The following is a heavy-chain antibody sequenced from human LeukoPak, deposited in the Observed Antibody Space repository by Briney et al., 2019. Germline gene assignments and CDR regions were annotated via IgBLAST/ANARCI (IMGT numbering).Heavy chain of an antibody. Sequence: KPGGSLRLSCAASGFTFSSYSMNWVRQAPGKGLEWVSSISSSSSYTYYADSVKGRFTISRDNAKNSLYLQMNSLRAEDTAVYYCAREGRNYYDSSGYYPWWGQGTLVTVSS. V-gene: IGHV3-21*01. D-gene: IGHD3-22*01. CDR3: AREGRNYYDSSGYYPW. J-gene: IGHJ4*02. CDR1: GFTFSSYS. CDR2: ISSSSSYT.